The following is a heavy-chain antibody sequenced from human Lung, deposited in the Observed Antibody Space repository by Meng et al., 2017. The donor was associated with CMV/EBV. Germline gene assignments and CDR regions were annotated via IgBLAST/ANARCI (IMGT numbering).Heavy chain of an antibody. D-gene: IGHD6-25*01. CDR1: GDASGYFA. CDR2: IIPLLTVK. V-gene: IGHV1-69*10. J-gene: IGHJ4*02. CDR3: ARDPTVAAAGSNYFDS. Sequence: SVXVSXKTSGDASGYFAISWVRQAPGQGLEWMGGIIPLLTVKNYAQNSQGGVTISADKSTATVYLELPGLRPDDTAVYFCARDPTVAAAGSNYFDSWGQGXLVTVSS.